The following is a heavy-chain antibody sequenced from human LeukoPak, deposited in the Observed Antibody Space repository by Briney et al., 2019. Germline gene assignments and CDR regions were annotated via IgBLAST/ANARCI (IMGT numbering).Heavy chain of an antibody. Sequence: SETLSLTCTVSGGSISSYYWSWIRQPPGKGLEWIGYIYYSGSTNYNPSLKSRVTISVDTSKNQFSLKPSSVTAADTAVYYCARERTGDAFDIRGQGTMVTVSS. CDR2: IYYSGST. V-gene: IGHV4-59*01. CDR3: ARERTGDAFDI. D-gene: IGHD1/OR15-1a*01. CDR1: GGSISSYY. J-gene: IGHJ3*02.